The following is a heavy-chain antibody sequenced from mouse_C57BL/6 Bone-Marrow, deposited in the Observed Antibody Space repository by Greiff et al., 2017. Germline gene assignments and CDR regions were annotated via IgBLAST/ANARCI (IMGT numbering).Heavy chain of an antibody. D-gene: IGHD2-1*01. CDR3: AKSLYYGNYYDPCWYFDD. J-gene: IGHJ1*03. CDR1: GYTFTSYW. V-gene: IGHV1-52*01. Sequence: QVQLQQPGAELVRPGSSVKLSCKASGYTFTSYWMHWVKQRPIQGLEWIGNIDPSDSETHYNQKFKDKATLTVDKSSSTAYMQLSSLTSGDSAVYSGAKSLYYGNYYDPCWYFDDWGTGTTVTVSS. CDR2: IDPSDSET.